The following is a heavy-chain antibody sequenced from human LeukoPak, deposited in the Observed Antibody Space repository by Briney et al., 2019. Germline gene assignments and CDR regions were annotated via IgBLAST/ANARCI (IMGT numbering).Heavy chain of an antibody. D-gene: IGHD7-27*01. CDR1: GFTFSSYA. V-gene: IGHV3-64*01. CDR2: ISSNGGST. CDR3: ARWGTGVDY. J-gene: IGHJ4*02. Sequence: GGSLRLSCAASGFTFSSYAMHWVRQAPGKGLEYVSAISSNGGSTYYANSVKGRFTISRDNSKNTLYLQMGSLRTEDMAVYYCARWGTGVDYWGQGTLVTVSS.